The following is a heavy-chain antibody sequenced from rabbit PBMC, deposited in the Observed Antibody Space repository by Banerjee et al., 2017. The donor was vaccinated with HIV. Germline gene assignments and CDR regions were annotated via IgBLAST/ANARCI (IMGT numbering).Heavy chain of an antibody. V-gene: IGHV1S40*01. CDR1: GFSFSSSYY. D-gene: IGHD1-1*01. J-gene: IGHJ4*01. Sequence: QSLEESGGDLVKPEGSLTLTCTASGFSFSSSYYMCWVRQAPGKGLEWIACIYGDSSGRTWYASWAKGRFTISKTSSTTVTLQVTSLTVADTATYFCARDVSSSGAYNLWGPGTLVTVS. CDR3: ARDVSSSGAYNL. CDR2: IYGDSSGRT.